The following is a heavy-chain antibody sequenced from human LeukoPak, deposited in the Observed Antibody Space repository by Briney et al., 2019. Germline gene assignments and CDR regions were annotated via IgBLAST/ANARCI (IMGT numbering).Heavy chain of an antibody. CDR2: VTGSGDIA. CDR3: VRDYCSGASCLRIQTLDS. J-gene: IGHJ4*02. D-gene: IGHD2-15*01. Sequence: GGSLRLSCAASGFTFSDYYMSWIRQAPGKGLEWVSYVTGSGDIASYADSVRGRFTISRDNAKNQLYLQMNSLGVEDTALYYCVRDYCSGASCLRIQTLDSWGQGTLVTVSS. CDR1: GFTFSDYY. V-gene: IGHV3-11*04.